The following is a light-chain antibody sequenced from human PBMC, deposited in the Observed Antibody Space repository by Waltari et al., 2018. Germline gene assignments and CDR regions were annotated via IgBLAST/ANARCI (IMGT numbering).Light chain of an antibody. CDR2: DVS. Sequence: EIVMTQSPVTLSGSPGERVTLFCRASQSVGTDLAWYQQNPGQAPRLLIYDVSTRATAIPDRFIGGGSATEFTLTISSLQSEDFAVYYCQQYKKWPPLTFGGGTKVDIK. V-gene: IGKV3-15*01. J-gene: IGKJ4*01. CDR3: QQYKKWPPLT. CDR1: QSVGTD.